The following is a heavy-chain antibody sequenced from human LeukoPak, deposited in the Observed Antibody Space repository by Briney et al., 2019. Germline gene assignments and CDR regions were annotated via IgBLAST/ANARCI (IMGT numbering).Heavy chain of an antibody. Sequence: GGSLRLSCAASGFTFSSDAMSWVRQAPGKGLEWVLGISGSGGDTHYADSVKGRFTISRDNSKNTLYLQMNSLRVEDTAVYYCAKVPYGSGSYSTLDYWGQGTLVTVSS. J-gene: IGHJ4*02. D-gene: IGHD3-10*01. V-gene: IGHV3-23*01. CDR1: GFTFSSDA. CDR3: AKVPYGSGSYSTLDY. CDR2: ISGSGGDT.